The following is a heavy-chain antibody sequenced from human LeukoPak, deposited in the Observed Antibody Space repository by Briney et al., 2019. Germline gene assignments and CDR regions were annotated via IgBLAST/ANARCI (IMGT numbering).Heavy chain of an antibody. J-gene: IGHJ6*02. CDR1: GYTFTSYG. Sequence: ASVKVSCKASGYTFTSYGISWVRQAPGQGLEWMGWISAYNGNTNYAQKLQGRVTMTTDTSTSTAYMELRSLRSDDTAVYYCARERCSSTSCYTGDYYYYGMDVWGQGTTVTVSS. CDR2: ISAYNGNT. CDR3: ARERCSSTSCYTGDYYYYGMDV. V-gene: IGHV1-18*01. D-gene: IGHD2-2*02.